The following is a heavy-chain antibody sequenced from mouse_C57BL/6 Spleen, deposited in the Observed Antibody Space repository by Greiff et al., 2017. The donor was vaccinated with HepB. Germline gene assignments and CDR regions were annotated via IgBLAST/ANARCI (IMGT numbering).Heavy chain of an antibody. V-gene: IGHV1-81*01. CDR2: IYPRSGKT. CDR3: ARGRMVVPSHWYFDV. Sequence: QVQLQQSGAELARPGASVKLSCKASGYTFTSYGISWVKQRTGQGLEWIGEIYPRSGKTYYNEKFKGKATLTADKSSSTAYMELRSLTSEDSAVYFCARGRMVVPSHWYFDVWGTGTTVTVSS. D-gene: IGHD1-1*01. J-gene: IGHJ1*03. CDR1: GYTFTSYG.